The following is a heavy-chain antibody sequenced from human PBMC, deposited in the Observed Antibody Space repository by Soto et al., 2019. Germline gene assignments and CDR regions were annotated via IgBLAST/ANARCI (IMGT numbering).Heavy chain of an antibody. D-gene: IGHD3-16*01. CDR3: AKGITDTGGYYYYSMDV. CDR1: GFTFSSYA. J-gene: IGHJ6*02. Sequence: EVKLLDSGGGLVQTGGSLRLSCAASGFTFSSYAMGWVRQAPGKGLDWVSVLSGSGGSTYSADSVKGRFTISRDNSKNILYLQMNGLRAEDTAVYYCAKGITDTGGYYYYSMDVWGQGTAVTVSS. V-gene: IGHV3-23*01. CDR2: LSGSGGST.